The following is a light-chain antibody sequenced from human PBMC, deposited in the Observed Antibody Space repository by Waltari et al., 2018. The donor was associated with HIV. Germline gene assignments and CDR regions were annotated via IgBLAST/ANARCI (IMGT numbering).Light chain of an antibody. V-gene: IGLV1-44*01. CDR3: ASWDDTFNGPV. Sequence: QSVLTQSPSASATPGQTVTIPCAGVHSNIGTYSVTSYQHLPRTAPQTLLYTRNQRPSGVPDRFSGSVSGTSASLTITGLQPADEAYYYCASWDDTFNGPVFGGGTKLTVL. CDR1: HSNIGTYS. J-gene: IGLJ3*02. CDR2: TRN.